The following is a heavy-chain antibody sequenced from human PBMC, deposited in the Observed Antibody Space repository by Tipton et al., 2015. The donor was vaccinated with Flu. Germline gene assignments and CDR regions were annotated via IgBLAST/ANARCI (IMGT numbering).Heavy chain of an antibody. Sequence: TLSLTCSVSGSSIGSDYYWGWIRQPPGQGLEWIGNIHHSGNTYYNPSLKSRVTISVDTSKNQFSLKLRSVTAADTAVYYCARDRWEYASGFDSWGQGTLVTVSP. CDR1: GSSIGSDYY. CDR2: IHHSGNT. J-gene: IGHJ4*02. V-gene: IGHV4-38-2*02. CDR3: ARDRWEYASGFDS. D-gene: IGHD2-2*01.